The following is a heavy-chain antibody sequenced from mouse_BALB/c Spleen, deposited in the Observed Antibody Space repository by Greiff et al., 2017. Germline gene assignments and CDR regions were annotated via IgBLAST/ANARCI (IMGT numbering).Heavy chain of an antibody. V-gene: IGHV1S56*01. J-gene: IGHJ2*01. CDR2: IYPGDGST. D-gene: IGHD1-1*01. CDR1: GYTFTSYY. CDR3: ARDYYGSRG. Sequence: QVQLQQSGPELVKPGASVKMSCKASGYTFTSYYIHWVKQRPGQGLEWIGWIYPGDGSTKYNEKFKGKTTLTADKSSSTAYMLLSSLTSEDSAIYFCARDYYGSRGWGQGTTLTVSS.